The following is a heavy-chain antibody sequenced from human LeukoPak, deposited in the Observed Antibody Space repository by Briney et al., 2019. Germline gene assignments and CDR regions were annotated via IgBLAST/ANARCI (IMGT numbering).Heavy chain of an antibody. J-gene: IGHJ4*02. CDR3: ARSNSGSYRELDY. CDR2: IYTSGIT. CDR1: GGSINSSSYF. V-gene: IGHV4-61*02. D-gene: IGHD1-26*01. Sequence: SETLSLTCTVSGGSINSSSYFWSWIRQPAGKGLEWIGRIYTSGITNYNSPLMSRATISIDTSKNQFSLKLSSVTAADTAVYYCARSNSGSYRELDYWGQGALVTVSS.